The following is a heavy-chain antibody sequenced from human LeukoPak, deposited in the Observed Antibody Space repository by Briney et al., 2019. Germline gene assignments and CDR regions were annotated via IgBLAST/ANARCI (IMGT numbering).Heavy chain of an antibody. CDR3: ARSATSSSSRINWFDA. D-gene: IGHD6-6*01. V-gene: IGHV3-21*01. CDR1: GFTFSTYS. Sequence: PGGTLRLSCTASGFTFSTYSMNWVRQAPGKGLEWVSSITSSSSYIFYVDSVKGRFTISRDNAKNSLHLQMDSLRAEDSAVYYCARSATSSSSRINWFDAWGQGTLVTVSS. CDR2: ITSSSSYI. J-gene: IGHJ5*02.